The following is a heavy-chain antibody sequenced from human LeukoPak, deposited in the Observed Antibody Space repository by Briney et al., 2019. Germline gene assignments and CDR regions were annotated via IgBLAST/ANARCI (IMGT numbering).Heavy chain of an antibody. V-gene: IGHV3-23*01. CDR2: ISGSGGST. J-gene: IGHJ4*02. D-gene: IGHD1-7*01. Sequence: GGSLRLSCAASGFTFSSYAMSWVRQAPGKGLEWVSAISGSGGSTYYADSVKGRFTISRDNSKNTLYLQMNSRRAEDTAVYYCATQWELELLFDYWGQGTLVTVSS. CDR1: GFTFSSYA. CDR3: ATQWELELLFDY.